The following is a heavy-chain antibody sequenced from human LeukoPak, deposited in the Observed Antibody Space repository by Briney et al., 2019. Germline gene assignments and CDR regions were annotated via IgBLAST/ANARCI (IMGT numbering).Heavy chain of an antibody. CDR2: VSHASSGK. Sequence: GGSLRLSCEASGFSFNRYAMSWVRQAQGRGLEWVATVSHASSGKHYADSVRGRFTVSRDNSQSTLYLQMNSLRDEDSAVYFCAKTPDVVIEVVGTTFDSWGRGTLVTVS. CDR1: GFSFNRYA. D-gene: IGHD6-19*01. J-gene: IGHJ4*02. V-gene: IGHV3-23*01. CDR3: AKTPDVVIEVVGTTFDS.